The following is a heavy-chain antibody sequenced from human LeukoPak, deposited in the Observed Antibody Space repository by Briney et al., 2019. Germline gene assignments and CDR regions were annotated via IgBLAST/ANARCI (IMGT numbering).Heavy chain of an antibody. Sequence: SETLSLTCSVSGDSITSGYSYWTWIRQPAGRGLEWIGLIYTRGSTKYNPSLKSRITMSLDTSKNQTSLQLNSVTAADTAVYYCAREYSHWGQGTLVTVSS. V-gene: IGHV4-61*02. CDR3: AREYSH. CDR2: IYTRGST. D-gene: IGHD5-12*01. CDR1: GDSITSGYSY. J-gene: IGHJ4*02.